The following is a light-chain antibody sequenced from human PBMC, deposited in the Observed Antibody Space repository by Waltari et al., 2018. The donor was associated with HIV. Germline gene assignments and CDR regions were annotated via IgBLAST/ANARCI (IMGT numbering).Light chain of an antibody. CDR2: DVT. Sequence: QPALTQPASVSGSPGQSLTISCIGTSGDVGGYDYVSWYQQHPGKVPKLIIYDVTKRPSGVSDRFSGSKSGNTASLTISGLQADDEAAYYCCSNDSTVLFGGGTKLTVL. J-gene: IGLJ2*01. CDR3: CSNDSTVL. CDR1: SGDVGGYDY. V-gene: IGLV2-23*02.